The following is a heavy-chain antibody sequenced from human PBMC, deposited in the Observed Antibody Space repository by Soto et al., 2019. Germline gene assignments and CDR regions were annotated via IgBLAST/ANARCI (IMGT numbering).Heavy chain of an antibody. V-gene: IGHV1-69*01. J-gene: IGHJ6*02. Sequence: QVQLVQSGAEVKKPGSSVKVSCKASGGTFSNNAISWVRQAPGQGLEWMGGIIPAFNRANYAQKFQGRVTITADAATSTAYMDLSSLRSEDTGVYYCARDTREIRRLRGVIPYYDYHMDVWGQGTTVTVSS. CDR1: GGTFSNNA. CDR2: IIPAFNRA. D-gene: IGHD3-10*01. CDR3: ARDTREIRRLRGVIPYYDYHMDV.